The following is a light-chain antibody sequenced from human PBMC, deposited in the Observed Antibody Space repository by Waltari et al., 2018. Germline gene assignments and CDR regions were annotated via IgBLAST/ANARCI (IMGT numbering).Light chain of an antibody. CDR1: TRDVGRYNY. CDR2: EVT. V-gene: IGLV2-14*01. Sequence: QSALTQPASVSGSPGQSITISCTGTTRDVGRYNYVSWYQCHPGKAPELIIYEVTNRPSGVSDRGSGSKSGNTASLSISGLQPEDEADYYCSSYTSIKTPYVVFGGGTKVTVL. CDR3: SSYTSIKTPYVV. J-gene: IGLJ2*01.